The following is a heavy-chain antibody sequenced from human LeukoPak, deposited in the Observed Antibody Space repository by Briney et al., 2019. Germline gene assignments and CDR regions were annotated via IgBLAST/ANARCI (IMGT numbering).Heavy chain of an antibody. CDR2: ISTDGTST. CDR3: AKDQSSFCSRSSCYALHY. V-gene: IGHV3-74*01. Sequence: GGSLRLSCAASGFTFSSYWMHWVRQAPGEGLVWVSRISTDGTSTSYADSVKGRFTISRDNAKNTLYLQMNSLRAEDTAVYYCAKDQSSFCSRSSCYALHYWGQGTLVTVSS. D-gene: IGHD2-2*01. J-gene: IGHJ4*02. CDR1: GFTFSSYW.